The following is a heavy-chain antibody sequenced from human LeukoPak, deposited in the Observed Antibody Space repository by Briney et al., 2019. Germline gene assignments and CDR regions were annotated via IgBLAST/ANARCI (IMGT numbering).Heavy chain of an antibody. CDR1: GGSISSYY. Sequence: PSETLSLTCTVSGGSISSYYWSWIRQPPGKGLERIGYIYTSGSTNYNPSLKSRVTISVDTSKNQFSLKLSSVTAADTAVYYCARPSSSWYFDYWGQGTLVTVSS. V-gene: IGHV4-4*09. J-gene: IGHJ4*02. CDR3: ARPSSSWYFDY. CDR2: IYTSGST. D-gene: IGHD6-13*01.